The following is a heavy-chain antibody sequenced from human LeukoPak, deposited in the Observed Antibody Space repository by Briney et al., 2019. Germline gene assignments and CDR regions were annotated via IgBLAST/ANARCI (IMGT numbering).Heavy chain of an antibody. D-gene: IGHD6-6*01. Sequence: GGSLRLSCAASGFTFSSYAMHWVRQAPGKGLGYVSAIRTNEGSTYYANSVKGRFTISRDNSKNTLFLQMTSLRAEDTAVYYCARDVAPRPYYYMDVWGRGTTVTVSS. CDR2: IRTNEGST. CDR3: ARDVAPRPYYYMDV. CDR1: GFTFSSYA. V-gene: IGHV3-64*01. J-gene: IGHJ6*03.